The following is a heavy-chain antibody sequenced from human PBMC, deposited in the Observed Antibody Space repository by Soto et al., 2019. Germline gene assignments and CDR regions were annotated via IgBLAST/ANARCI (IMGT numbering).Heavy chain of an antibody. D-gene: IGHD2-15*01. J-gene: IGHJ4*02. CDR3: ARGPGGPDGPGDY. V-gene: IGHV1-2*04. CDR1: GYTFSDYY. CDR2: IHPNSGGT. Sequence: ASVKVSCKASGYTFSDYYMHWVRQAPGQGLEWMGWIHPNSGGTNYAQKFQGWVSMTWDTSISTAYMELTRLRSDDTAVYYCARGPGGPDGPGDYWGQGTLVTVS.